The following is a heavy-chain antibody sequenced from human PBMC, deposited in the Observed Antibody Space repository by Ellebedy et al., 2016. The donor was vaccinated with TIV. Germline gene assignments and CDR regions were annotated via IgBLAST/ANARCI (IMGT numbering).Heavy chain of an antibody. CDR3: ARGGISSSWYKGNYFDY. CDR2: INPNSGGT. Sequence: ASVKVSXXASGYTFTGYYMHWVRQAPGQGLEWMGWINPNSGGTNYAQKFQGWVTMTRDTSISTAYMELSRLRSEDTAVYYCARGGISSSWYKGNYFDYWGQGTLVTVSS. J-gene: IGHJ4*02. V-gene: IGHV1-2*04. D-gene: IGHD6-13*01. CDR1: GYTFTGYY.